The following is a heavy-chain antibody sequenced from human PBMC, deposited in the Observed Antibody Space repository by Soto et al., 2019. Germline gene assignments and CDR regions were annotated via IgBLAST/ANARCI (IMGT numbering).Heavy chain of an antibody. Sequence: SANLSLTGTFSCVSVSTSSYYWGVILHPPCKGLDWIWSIFYSGSTYYIPSLKSRISLSVDTSKNQFSLKLSSVSASDTAVYYCARQEAATGRGFWFDSWGQGTLATVSS. CDR1: CVSVSTSSYY. D-gene: IGHD1-26*01. CDR2: IFYSGST. V-gene: IGHV4-39*01. J-gene: IGHJ5*01. CDR3: ARQEAATGRGFWFDS.